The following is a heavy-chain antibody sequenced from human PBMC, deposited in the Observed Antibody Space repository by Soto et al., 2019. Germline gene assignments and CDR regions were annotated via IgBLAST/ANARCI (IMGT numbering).Heavy chain of an antibody. CDR3: ARDVLQSSNYYYGMDV. V-gene: IGHV1-18*01. Sequence: ASVKVSCKASGYTFTSYGISWVRQAPGQGLEWMGWISAYNGNTNYAQKLQGRVTMTTDTSTSTAYMELRSLRSDDTVVYYCARDVLQSSNYYYGMDVRGQGTTVTVSS. D-gene: IGHD3-10*01. CDR2: ISAYNGNT. CDR1: GYTFTSYG. J-gene: IGHJ6*02.